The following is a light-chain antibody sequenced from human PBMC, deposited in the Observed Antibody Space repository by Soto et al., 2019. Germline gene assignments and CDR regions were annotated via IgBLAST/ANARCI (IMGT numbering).Light chain of an antibody. CDR3: QSYYSNLSGLEV. Sequence: QSVLTQPPSVSGAPGQRVTISCTGNSASIGAGYDVHWYQQLPGTAPRLLIYGNNNRPSGVPDRFSGSKSGTSASLAITGLQAEDEADYYCQSYYSNLSGLEVFGGGTKLTVL. J-gene: IGLJ3*02. CDR2: GNN. CDR1: SASIGAGYD. V-gene: IGLV1-40*01.